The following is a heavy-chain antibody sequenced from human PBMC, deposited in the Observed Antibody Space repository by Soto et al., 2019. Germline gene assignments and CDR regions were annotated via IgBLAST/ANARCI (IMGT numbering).Heavy chain of an antibody. CDR3: ATAGRTPHFFDY. D-gene: IGHD3-3*02. V-gene: IGHV3-53*02. CDR2: LASGGSI. CDR1: GFSVRTNY. J-gene: IGHJ4*02. Sequence: EVQLVETGGGLIQPGGSLRLSCAAAGFSVRTNYMRWVRQAPEKGLEWVSVLASGGSIYYADSVKCRFISSTDYAKNTVYLQLNRLIADDTAVYYCATAGRTPHFFDYWGQGALVTVSS.